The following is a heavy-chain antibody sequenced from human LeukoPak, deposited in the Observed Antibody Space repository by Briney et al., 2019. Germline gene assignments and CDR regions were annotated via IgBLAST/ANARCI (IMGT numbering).Heavy chain of an antibody. CDR1: GYTFTSYA. Sequence: ASVKVSCKASGYTFTSYAIHWVRQAPGQRLEWMGWINAGNGNTKYSQKFQGRVTITRDTSASTAYMELSSLRSDDTAVYYCARDRSIAAAALGYWGQGTLVTVSS. CDR3: ARDRSIAAAALGY. V-gene: IGHV1-3*01. J-gene: IGHJ4*02. CDR2: INAGNGNT. D-gene: IGHD6-13*01.